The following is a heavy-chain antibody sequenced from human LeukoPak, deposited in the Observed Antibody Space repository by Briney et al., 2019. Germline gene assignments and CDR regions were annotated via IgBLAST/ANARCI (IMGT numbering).Heavy chain of an antibody. V-gene: IGHV3-7*01. CDR2: VNQGGTEK. J-gene: IGHJ4*02. Sequence: GGSLRLSCAASGFTFSSQWMSWVRQAPGKGLEWVANVNQGGTEKYYVDSVKGRFTISRDNAENSLYLQMNSLRAEDTAVYYCTTDLLLWFGEFVWGQGTLVTVSS. CDR1: GFTFSSQW. D-gene: IGHD3-10*01. CDR3: TTDLLLWFGEFV.